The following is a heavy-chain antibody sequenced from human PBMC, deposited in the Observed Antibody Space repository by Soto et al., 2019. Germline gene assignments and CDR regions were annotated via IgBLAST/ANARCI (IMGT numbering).Heavy chain of an antibody. J-gene: IGHJ4*02. CDR3: TRQAAAGNHFDY. D-gene: IGHD6-13*01. V-gene: IGHV1-46*03. CDR1: GYTFTSYY. Sequence: GASVKVSGKASGYTFTSYYMHWVRQAPGQGLEWMGIINPSGGSTSYAQKFQGRVTMTRDTSTSTVYMELSSLRSEDTAVYYCTRQAAAGNHFDYWGQGTLVTVSS. CDR2: INPSGGST.